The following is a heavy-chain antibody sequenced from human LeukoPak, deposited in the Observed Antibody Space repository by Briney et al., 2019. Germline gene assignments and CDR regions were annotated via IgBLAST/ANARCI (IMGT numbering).Heavy chain of an antibody. J-gene: IGHJ4*02. CDR2: INGSGTGT. Sequence: GGSLRLSCAASGFTFNSSAMTWVRQAPGKGLEWVSAINGSGTGTYYADSVKGRFTISRDNSKNALHLQMNSLRAEDTTVYYCAKDVGNNYDGRGYLRTMQFDSWGQGTLDTVSS. CDR1: GFTFNSSA. CDR3: AKDVGNNYDGRGYLRTMQFDS. D-gene: IGHD3-22*01. V-gene: IGHV3-23*01.